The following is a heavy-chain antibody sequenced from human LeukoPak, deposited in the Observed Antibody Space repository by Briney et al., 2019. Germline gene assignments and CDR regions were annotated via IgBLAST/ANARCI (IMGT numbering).Heavy chain of an antibody. CDR2: IYYSGST. J-gene: IGHJ3*02. CDR3: ARVETTVTTLSSISWAFDI. Sequence: SETLSLTCTVPGGSISSGGYYWSWIRQPPGKGLEWIGSIYYSGSTYYNPSLKSRVTISVDTSKNQFSLKLSSVTAADTAVYYCARVETTVTTLSSISWAFDIWGQGTMVTVSS. V-gene: IGHV4-39*07. D-gene: IGHD4-17*01. CDR1: GGSISSGGYY.